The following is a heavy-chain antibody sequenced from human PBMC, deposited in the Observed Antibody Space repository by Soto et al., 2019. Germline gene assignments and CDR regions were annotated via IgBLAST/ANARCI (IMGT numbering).Heavy chain of an antibody. CDR2: ISTYNGDT. V-gene: IGHV1-18*01. CDR3: AREGVAPYYYYGMDV. J-gene: IGHJ6*02. D-gene: IGHD5-12*01. Sequence: QVQLVQSGAEVKKPGASVKVSCKASGYTFTRSGISWVRQAPGQGLEWMGWISTYNGDTNYAQTFQGRGTMTTDRSTSTVYMELRSLRSDDTAVYYCAREGVAPYYYYGMDVWGQGTPVTVSS. CDR1: GYTFTRSG.